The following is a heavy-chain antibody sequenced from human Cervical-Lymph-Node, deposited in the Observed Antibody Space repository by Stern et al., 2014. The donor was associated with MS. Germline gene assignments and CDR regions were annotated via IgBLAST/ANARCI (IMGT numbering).Heavy chain of an antibody. CDR3: ARGASDY. J-gene: IGHJ4*02. CDR2: INPYSGCT. CDR1: GYTFSVYN. Sequence: MQLVESGAEVKKPGASLKVSCKASGYTFSVYNIHWVRQAPGQGLGWMRRINPYSGCTNHAQKFQGMVTMTRDTSISIVYMELTRLRSDAAALYYCARGASDYWGQGTLVTVSS. D-gene: IGHD3-16*01. V-gene: IGHV1-2*06.